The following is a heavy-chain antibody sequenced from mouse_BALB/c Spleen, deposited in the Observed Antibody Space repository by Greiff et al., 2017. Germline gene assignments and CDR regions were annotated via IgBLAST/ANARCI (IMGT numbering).Heavy chain of an antibody. CDR2: ISDGGSYT. J-gene: IGHJ4*01. CDR3: ARGSSHYAMDY. D-gene: IGHD1-1*01. Sequence: EVKLVESGGGLVKPGGSLKLSCAASGFTFSDYYMYWVRQTPEKRLEWVATISDGGSYTYYPDSVKGRFTISRDNAKNNLYLQMSSLKSEDTAMYYCARGSSHYAMDYWGQGTSVTVSS. V-gene: IGHV5-4*02. CDR1: GFTFSDYY.